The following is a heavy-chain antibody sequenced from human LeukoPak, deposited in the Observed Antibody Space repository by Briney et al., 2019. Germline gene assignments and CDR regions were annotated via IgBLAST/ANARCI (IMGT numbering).Heavy chain of an antibody. D-gene: IGHD1-26*01. Sequence: SETLSLTCTVSGGSISSSIYYWGWIRQPPGKGLEWIGSILHNGNTYYNSSLKSRLTVSVDTSKNQISLKLSSVTAADTAVYYCAKEVVGPWGQGTLVTVSS. CDR2: ILHNGNT. CDR1: GGSISSSIYY. J-gene: IGHJ5*02. V-gene: IGHV4-39*07. CDR3: AKEVVGP.